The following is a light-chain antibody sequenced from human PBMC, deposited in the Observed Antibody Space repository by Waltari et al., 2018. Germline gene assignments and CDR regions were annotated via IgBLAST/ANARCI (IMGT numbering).Light chain of an antibody. CDR1: QTIYNS. CDR3: QQGYTLPYT. J-gene: IGKJ2*01. V-gene: IGKV1-39*01. CDR2: DTS. Sequence: DIQMTQSPSPLSASVGDRVTITCRASQTIYNSLNWYQHKPGKAPKLLISDTSTLQSGVPSRFSGRGSGTEFTLTISRLQPEDFGTYDCQQGYTLPYTFGQGTKLDI.